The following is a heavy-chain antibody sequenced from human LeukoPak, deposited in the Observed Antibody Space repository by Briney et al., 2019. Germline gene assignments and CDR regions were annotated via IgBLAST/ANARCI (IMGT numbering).Heavy chain of an antibody. D-gene: IGHD3-22*01. CDR1: GFTVSSNY. V-gene: IGHV3-53*01. Sequence: GGSLRLSCAASGFTVSSNYMSWVRQAPGKGLEWVSVIYSGGSTYYADSVKGRFTISRDNSKNTLYLQMSSLRAEDTAVYYCARQHYYDSSGYYLPLDSGYMDVWGKGTTVTVSS. CDR3: ARQHYYDSSGYYLPLDSGYMDV. J-gene: IGHJ6*03. CDR2: IYSGGST.